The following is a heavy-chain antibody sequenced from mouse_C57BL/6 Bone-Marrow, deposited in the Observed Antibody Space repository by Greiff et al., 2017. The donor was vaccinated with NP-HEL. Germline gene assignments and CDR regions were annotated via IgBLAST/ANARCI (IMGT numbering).Heavy chain of an antibody. V-gene: IGHV1-22*01. CDR3: AATVVATYYFDY. CDR1: GYTFTDYN. J-gene: IGHJ2*01. Sequence: VQLQQSGPELVKPGASVKMSCKASGYTFTDYNMHWVKQSHGKSLEWIGYINPNNGGTSYNQKFKGKATLTVNKSSSTAYMELRSLTSEDSAVYYCAATVVATYYFDYWGQGTTLTVSS. D-gene: IGHD1-1*01. CDR2: INPNNGGT.